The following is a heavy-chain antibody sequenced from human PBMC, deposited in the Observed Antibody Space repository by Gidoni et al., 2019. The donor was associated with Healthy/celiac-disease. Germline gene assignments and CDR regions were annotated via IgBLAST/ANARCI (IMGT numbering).Heavy chain of an antibody. J-gene: IGHJ4*02. CDR2: ISYDGSNK. CDR3: ARSPHKGDFDY. CDR1: GLTFSSYA. Sequence: QGQLVVSRVGVFQPGSALRRSCRAPGLTFSSYAMHWVRQAPGNGLEGVAVISYDGSNKYSADSAKGRLTISRDNSKNTLYLLMNSLRAEDTAVYYCARSPHKGDFDYWGQGTLVTVSS. V-gene: IGHV3-30-3*01.